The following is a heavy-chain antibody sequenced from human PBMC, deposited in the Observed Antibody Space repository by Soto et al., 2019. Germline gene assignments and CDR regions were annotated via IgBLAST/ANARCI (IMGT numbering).Heavy chain of an antibody. Sequence: GGSLRLSCAASGFTFSSYAMSWVRQAPGKGLEWVSAISGSGGSTYYADSVKGRFTISRDNSKNTLYLQMNSLRAEDTAVYYCAKGYCSSTSCPAYYFDYWGQGTLVTVSS. V-gene: IGHV3-23*01. CDR1: GFTFSSYA. J-gene: IGHJ4*02. CDR2: ISGSGGST. CDR3: AKGYCSSTSCPAYYFDY. D-gene: IGHD2-2*01.